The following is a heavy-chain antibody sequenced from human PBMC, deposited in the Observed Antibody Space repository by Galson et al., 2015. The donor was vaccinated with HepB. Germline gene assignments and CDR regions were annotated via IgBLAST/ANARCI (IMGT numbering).Heavy chain of an antibody. CDR3: ARGEYQLLWSSSQHYFDY. D-gene: IGHD2-2*01. J-gene: IGHJ4*02. Sequence: SLRLSCAASGFTFSSYEMNWVRQAPGKGLEWVSYISSSGSTIYYADSVKGRFTISRDNAKNSLYLQMNSLRAEDTAVYYCARGEYQLLWSSSQHYFDYWGQGTLVTVSS. CDR2: ISSSGSTI. CDR1: GFTFSSYE. V-gene: IGHV3-48*03.